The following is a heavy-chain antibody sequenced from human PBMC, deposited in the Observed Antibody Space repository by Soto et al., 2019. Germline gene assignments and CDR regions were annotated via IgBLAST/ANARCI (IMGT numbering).Heavy chain of an antibody. D-gene: IGHD4-4*01. V-gene: IGHV3-23*01. CDR3: AKAPVPDYTAYGSCVSQL. Sequence: GGSARLACAASGFTFSGYAMSWVRQASRKELGLVPAIVGPGVSTYYAGSVKGRFPISRDNSKNSLYLPMNSLRAEDTAVFYCAKAPVPDYTAYGSCVSQLWGQGTLVTVS. CDR1: GFTFSGYA. J-gene: IGHJ1*01. CDR2: IVGPGVST.